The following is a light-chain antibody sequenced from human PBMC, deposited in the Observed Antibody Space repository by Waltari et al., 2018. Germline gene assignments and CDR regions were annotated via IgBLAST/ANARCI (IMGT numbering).Light chain of an antibody. CDR2: KAS. J-gene: IGKJ4*01. Sequence: DVQLTHSPSTLSASVGDRVTITCRASASVKNILAWYQHQPGKAPKVLVHKASRLESGVPSRFSGSGYGTEVTLTISSLEPDDFATYYCHQYNTLPLTFGGGTKVEIK. V-gene: IGKV1-5*03. CDR1: ASVKNI. CDR3: HQYNTLPLT.